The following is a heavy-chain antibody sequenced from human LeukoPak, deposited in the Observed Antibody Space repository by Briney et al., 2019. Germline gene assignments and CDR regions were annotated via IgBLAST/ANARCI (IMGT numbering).Heavy chain of an antibody. Sequence: PGGSLRLSCAASGFTFSSYSMNWVRQAPGKGLEWVSYISNSSSYIYYVDSVKGRFTISRDNAKNSLYLQMNSLRAEDTAVYYCAREHDYRVYYYYYYMDVWGKGTTVTVSS. V-gene: IGHV3-21*01. CDR1: GFTFSSYS. CDR3: AREHDYRVYYYYYYMDV. J-gene: IGHJ6*03. D-gene: IGHD4-11*01. CDR2: ISNSSSYI.